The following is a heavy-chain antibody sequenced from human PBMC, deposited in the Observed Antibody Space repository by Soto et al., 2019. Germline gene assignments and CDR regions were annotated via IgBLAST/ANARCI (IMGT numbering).Heavy chain of an antibody. CDR2: INSDGSST. J-gene: IGHJ4*02. D-gene: IGHD6-13*01. Sequence: EVQLVESGGGLVQPGGSLRLSCAASGFTFSSYWMHWVRQAPGKGLVWVSRINSDGSSTSYADSVKGRFTISRDNAKNTLYLQMNSLRVDDTAVYYCARGGASSSWRYFDYWGQGTLVTVSS. CDR1: GFTFSSYW. V-gene: IGHV3-74*01. CDR3: ARGGASSSWRYFDY.